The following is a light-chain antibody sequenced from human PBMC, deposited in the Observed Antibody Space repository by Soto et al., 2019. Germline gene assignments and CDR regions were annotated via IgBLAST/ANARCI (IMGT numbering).Light chain of an antibody. CDR3: QKYDRVPGT. CDR1: QGIGYS. Sequence: DIQMTQSPSSLSASVGDRVTITCRASQGIGYSLAWYQQKPGRVPKLLIYATSALQSGVPSRFSGGGSGTDFTLTIDSPPPEDIATYYCQKYDRVPGTFGQGTKVEVK. V-gene: IGKV1-27*01. J-gene: IGKJ1*01. CDR2: ATS.